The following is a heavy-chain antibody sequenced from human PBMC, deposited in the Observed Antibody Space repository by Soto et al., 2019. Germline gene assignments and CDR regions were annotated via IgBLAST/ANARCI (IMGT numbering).Heavy chain of an antibody. CDR1: GYTFKSYG. CDR3: ARDTYGVFDY. Sequence: QVQLVQSGAEVKKPGASVKVSCKASGYTFKSYGINWVRQPPGQGLEWMGWISTFNGNTNYAQNLQGRVTMTTDTSTTTAYMELRSLRSDDTAVYYCARDTYGVFDYWGQGTLVTVSS. CDR2: ISTFNGNT. D-gene: IGHD3-10*01. J-gene: IGHJ4*02. V-gene: IGHV1-18*01.